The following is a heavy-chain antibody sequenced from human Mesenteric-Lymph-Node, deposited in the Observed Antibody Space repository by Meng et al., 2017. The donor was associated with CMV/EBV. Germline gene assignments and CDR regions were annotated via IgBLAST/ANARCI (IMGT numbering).Heavy chain of an antibody. J-gene: IGHJ3*02. CDR3: ARVGSNSSWARSPFDI. CDR2: IKQDGSED. CDR1: GFTFSSYW. Sequence: GGSLRLSCAASGFTFSSYWMSWVRQAPGKGLEWVANIKQDGSEDYYVDSVRGRFTISRDNAKNSLYLQMNSLRADDTAVYYCARVGSNSSWARSPFDIWGQGAMVTVSS. V-gene: IGHV3-7*01. D-gene: IGHD6-6*01.